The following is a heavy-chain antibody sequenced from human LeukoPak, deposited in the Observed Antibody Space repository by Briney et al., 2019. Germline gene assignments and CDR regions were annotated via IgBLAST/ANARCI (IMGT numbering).Heavy chain of an antibody. CDR2: ISAYNGNT. CDR1: GGTFSSYA. Sequence: GASVKVSCKASGGTFSSYAISWVRQAPGQGLEWMGWISAYNGNTNYAQKLQGRVTMTTDTSTSTAYMELRSLRSDDTAVYYCARHYYDSSGYYPTSDYWGQGTLVTVSS. CDR3: ARHYYDSSGYYPTSDY. V-gene: IGHV1-18*01. J-gene: IGHJ4*02. D-gene: IGHD3-22*01.